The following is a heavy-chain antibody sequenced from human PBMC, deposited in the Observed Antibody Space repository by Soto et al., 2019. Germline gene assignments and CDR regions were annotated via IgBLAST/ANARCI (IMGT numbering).Heavy chain of an antibody. CDR3: ARQGYYYDSSGYSLPYFDY. D-gene: IGHD3-22*01. V-gene: IGHV4-39*01. J-gene: IGHJ4*02. CDR1: GGSISSSSYY. Sequence: QLQLQESGPGLVKPSETLSLTCTVSGGSISSSSYYWGWIRQPPGKGLEWIGSIYYSGSTYYNPSLKSRVTISVDTSKNQFSLKLSSVTAADTAVYYCARQGYYYDSSGYSLPYFDYWGQGTLVTVSS. CDR2: IYYSGST.